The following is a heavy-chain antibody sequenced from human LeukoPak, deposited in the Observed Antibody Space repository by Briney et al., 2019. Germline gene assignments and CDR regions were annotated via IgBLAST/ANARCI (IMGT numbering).Heavy chain of an antibody. CDR2: FDPEDGET. CDR1: GYTLTELS. D-gene: IGHD3-10*01. Sequence: ASVKVSCKVSGYTLTELSMHWVRQAPGKGLEGRGGFDPEDGETIYAQKFQGRVTMTEDTSTDTAYMELSSLRSEDTAVYYCATGRTYYYGSGRMTAAFDYWGQGTLVTVSS. V-gene: IGHV1-24*01. J-gene: IGHJ4*02. CDR3: ATGRTYYYGSGRMTAAFDY.